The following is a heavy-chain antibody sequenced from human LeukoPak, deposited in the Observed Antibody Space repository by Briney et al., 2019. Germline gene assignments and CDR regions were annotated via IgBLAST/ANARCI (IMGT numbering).Heavy chain of an antibody. CDR3: ARWGSTSSCDY. CDR2: ISTNGGRS. V-gene: IGHV3-64*01. CDR1: GFTFSSYA. J-gene: IGHJ4*02. Sequence: GVSLRLSCAASGFTFSSYAMHWARQAPGKGLEYVSAISTNGGRSYYANSVKGRFTISRDNSKNTLYLQMGSVRAEDMAVYYCARWGSTSSCDYWGQGTLVTVRS. D-gene: IGHD2-2*01.